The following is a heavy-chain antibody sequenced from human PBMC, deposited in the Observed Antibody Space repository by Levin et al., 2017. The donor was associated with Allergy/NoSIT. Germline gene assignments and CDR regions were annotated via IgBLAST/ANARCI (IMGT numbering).Heavy chain of an antibody. CDR2: IYPGDSDT. D-gene: IGHD2-15*01. Sequence: RGESLKISCKASGYSFTNYWIGWVRQMPGKGLEWMGIIYPGDSDTRYSPSFQGQVTISADKSTSTAYLQWSSLKASDTAMYFCARRGEYCSAGSCYSGGAFDYWGQGTLVTVSS. CDR1: GYSFTNYW. V-gene: IGHV5-51*01. J-gene: IGHJ4*02. CDR3: ARRGEYCSAGSCYSGGAFDY.